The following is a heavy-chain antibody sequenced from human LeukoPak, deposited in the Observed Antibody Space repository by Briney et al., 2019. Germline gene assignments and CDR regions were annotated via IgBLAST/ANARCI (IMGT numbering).Heavy chain of an antibody. CDR3: ARSGSGSTYYFDY. J-gene: IGHJ4*02. CDR1: GGSMSSSGYY. CDR2: IYYSGTT. V-gene: IGHV4-31*02. Sequence: TSETLSLTWTVSGGSMSSSGYYWSWLRQHPGKGLEWIGYIYYSGTTYYNPSLKSRVTISVDTSKNQFSLKLSSVTAADTAVYYCARSGSGSTYYFDYWGQGTLVTVSS. D-gene: IGHD3-10*01.